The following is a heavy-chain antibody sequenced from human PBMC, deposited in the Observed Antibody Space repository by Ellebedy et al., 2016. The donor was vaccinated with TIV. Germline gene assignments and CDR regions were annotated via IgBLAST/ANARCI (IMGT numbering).Heavy chain of an antibody. CDR3: ARGLRFVEWLSNPGYYGMDV. CDR2: IHHRGST. Sequence: MPSETLSLTCTVSSGFVDSGDHYRGWIRQPPGKGLEWIGYIHHRGSTYYNPSLKSRVSMSVDTSKNQLSLKLRSVTAADTAVYFCARGLRFVEWLSNPGYYGMDVWGQGTTVTVSS. CDR1: SGFVDSGDHY. J-gene: IGHJ6*02. V-gene: IGHV4-30-4*01. D-gene: IGHD3-3*01.